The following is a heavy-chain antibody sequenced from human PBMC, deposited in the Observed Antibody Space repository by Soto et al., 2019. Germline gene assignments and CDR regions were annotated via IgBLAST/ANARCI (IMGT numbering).Heavy chain of an antibody. V-gene: IGHV3-30*18. Sequence: QVQLVESGGGVVQPGTSLRRSCAASGFTFSKDGMHWVRQTTGKGLEWVALILYDGSNKYYADSVKGRITISRENSKNALYLQVSSLRAEDTAVYYCAKIICAYNFYFDYGMDVWGQGTSVSVS. D-gene: IGHD1-1*01. CDR1: GFTFSKDG. J-gene: IGHJ6*02. CDR3: AKIICAYNFYFDYGMDV. CDR2: ILYDGSNK.